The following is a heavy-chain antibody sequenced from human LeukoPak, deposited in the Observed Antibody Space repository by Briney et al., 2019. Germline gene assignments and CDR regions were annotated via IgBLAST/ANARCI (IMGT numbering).Heavy chain of an antibody. CDR1: GFTFSSYA. CDR3: AREPAPDDYGDYAFDY. CDR2: ISYDGSNK. J-gene: IGHJ4*02. D-gene: IGHD4-17*01. Sequence: GGSLRLSCAASGFTFSSYAMHWVRQAPGKGLEWVAVISYDGSNKYYADSVKGRFTISRDNSKNTLYLQMNSLRAEDTAVYYCAREPAPDDYGDYAFDYWGQGTLVTVSS. V-gene: IGHV3-30*04.